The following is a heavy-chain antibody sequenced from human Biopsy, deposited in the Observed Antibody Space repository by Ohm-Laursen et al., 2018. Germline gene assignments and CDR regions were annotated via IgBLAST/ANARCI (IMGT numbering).Heavy chain of an antibody. CDR1: GGSFSGYY. Sequence: TLSLTCAVYGGSFSGYYWSWIRQPPGKGLEWIGEINHSGSTNYNPSLKSRVTISVDTSKNQFSLKLSSVTAADTAVYYCARGRLRAVERFDYWGQGTLVTVSS. J-gene: IGHJ4*02. CDR2: INHSGST. V-gene: IGHV4-34*01. D-gene: IGHD6-19*01. CDR3: ARGRLRAVERFDY.